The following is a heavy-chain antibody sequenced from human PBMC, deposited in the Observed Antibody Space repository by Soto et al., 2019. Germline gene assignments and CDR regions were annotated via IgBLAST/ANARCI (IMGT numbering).Heavy chain of an antibody. CDR2: INPLFGTT. Sequence: QVQLVQSGAEVKKPGASVKVSCRASGGTFASYTYTWVRQAPGQGLEWMGGINPLFGTTNYAQKFQGRATITADKSTSTAYMELTSLTSEDTAVYYCARVGGYGPPYWGQGTLVIVSS. D-gene: IGHD5-12*01. CDR3: ARVGGYGPPY. CDR1: GGTFASYT. J-gene: IGHJ4*02. V-gene: IGHV1-69*06.